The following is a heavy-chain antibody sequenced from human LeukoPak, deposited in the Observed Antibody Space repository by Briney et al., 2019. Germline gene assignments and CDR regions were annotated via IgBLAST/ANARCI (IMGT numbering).Heavy chain of an antibody. CDR1: GGSISSSNW. Sequence: PSGTLSLTCAVSGGSISSSNWWSWVRQPPGKGLEWIGEIYHSGSTYYNPSLKSRVTISVDKSKNQFSLRLSSVTAADTAVYFCARGILRDYYDSSGFYHRGGVGYWGQGTLVTVSS. V-gene: IGHV4-4*02. CDR3: ARGILRDYYDSSGFYHRGGVGY. CDR2: IYHSGST. J-gene: IGHJ4*02. D-gene: IGHD3-22*01.